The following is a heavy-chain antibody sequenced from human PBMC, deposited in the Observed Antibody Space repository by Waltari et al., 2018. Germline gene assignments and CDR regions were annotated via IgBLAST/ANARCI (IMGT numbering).Heavy chain of an antibody. CDR3: ARGRRGWGSYSFDY. CDR1: GYTFTSYA. V-gene: IGHV1-3*01. Sequence: QVQLVQSGAEVKKPGASVKVSCKASGYTFTSYAMHWVRQAPGQRLEWMGWINAGNGKTKDSQKFQGRGTITRDTAASTAYMELISLRSEDTAVYYCARGRRGWGSYSFDYWGQGTLVTVSS. J-gene: IGHJ4*02. D-gene: IGHD3-16*01. CDR2: INAGNGKT.